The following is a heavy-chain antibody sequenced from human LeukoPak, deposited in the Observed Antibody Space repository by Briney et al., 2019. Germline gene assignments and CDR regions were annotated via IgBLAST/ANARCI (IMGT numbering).Heavy chain of an antibody. D-gene: IGHD6-13*01. V-gene: IGHV4-4*09. CDR3: ARRGKYSSSWYVLDY. Sequence: SETLSLTCTVSGGSISSYYWSWIRQSPGKGLEWIGYIYTSGSTNYNPSLKSRVTISVDTSKNQFSLKLSSVTAADTAVYYCARRGKYSSSWYVLDYWGQGTLVTVSS. CDR1: GGSISSYY. J-gene: IGHJ4*02. CDR2: IYTSGST.